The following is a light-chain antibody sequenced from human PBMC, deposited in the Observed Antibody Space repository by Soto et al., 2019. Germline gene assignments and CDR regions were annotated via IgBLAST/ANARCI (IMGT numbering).Light chain of an antibody. Sequence: EIVMTQSPATLSLSPGQRATLSCRASQSVSSKLAWYQQRPGQAPRLLMYSASTRAAGIPARFSGTGSGTEFTLAISSLQSEDCAVYYCHPDNHWLTCKFGQGTKVEI. J-gene: IGKJ1*01. CDR2: SAS. V-gene: IGKV3-15*01. CDR1: QSVSSK. CDR3: HPDNHWLTCK.